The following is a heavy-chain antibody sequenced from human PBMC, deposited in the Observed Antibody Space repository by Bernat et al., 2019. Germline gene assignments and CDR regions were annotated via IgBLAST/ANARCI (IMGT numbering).Heavy chain of an antibody. CDR3: AKDWTEIFDY. Sequence: EVQLVESGGGLVQPGGSLRLSCAASGFTFSSYWMSWVRQAPGKGLEWVANIKQDGSEKHYVDSVKGRFTISRDKAKNSLYLQMNSLRADDTAVYYCAKDWTEIFDYWGQGTLVTVSS. D-gene: IGHD3-3*01. J-gene: IGHJ4*02. V-gene: IGHV3-7*04. CDR2: IKQDGSEK. CDR1: GFTFSSYW.